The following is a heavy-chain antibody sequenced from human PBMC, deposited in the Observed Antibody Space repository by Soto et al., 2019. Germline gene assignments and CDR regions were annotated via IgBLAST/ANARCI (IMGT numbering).Heavy chain of an antibody. Sequence: QVQLVQSGAEVKKPGASVKVSCKASGYSFTSYGISWVRQAPGQGLEWMGWISAYNGNTNYAQKLQGRVTMTTDTTTSKANKELRSLRSNDTDVYYCASDNGFGESDVWGQGTTVTVSS. J-gene: IGHJ6*02. CDR3: ASDNGFGESDV. CDR2: ISAYNGNT. V-gene: IGHV1-18*01. D-gene: IGHD3-10*01. CDR1: GYSFTSYG.